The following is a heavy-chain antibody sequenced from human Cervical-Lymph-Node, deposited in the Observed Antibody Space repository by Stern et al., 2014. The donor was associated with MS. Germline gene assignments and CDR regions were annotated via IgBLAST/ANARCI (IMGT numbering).Heavy chain of an antibody. V-gene: IGHV3-66*01. D-gene: IGHD5-24*01. CDR3: TREMAARRLDP. Sequence: MQLVESGGPLVQPGGSLRLSCAASGSTVNSNYMTWVRQAPGKGPEWVSIFYSGISTYYAESVKGRFSFSIDNSKNTLFLHMNNLRVEDTAMYYCTREMAARRLDPWGQGTLVIVSA. J-gene: IGHJ5*02. CDR1: GSTVNSNY. CDR2: FYSGIST.